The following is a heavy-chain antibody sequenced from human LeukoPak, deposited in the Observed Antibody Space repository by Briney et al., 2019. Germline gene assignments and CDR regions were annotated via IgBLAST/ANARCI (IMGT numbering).Heavy chain of an antibody. D-gene: IGHD6-6*01. CDR2: IYYSGSI. CDR1: GGFISSSRYD. V-gene: IGHV4-39*01. Sequence: SETLSLTCTVSGGFISSSRYDWGWIRQPPGEGLEWIGSIYYSGSIYYNPSVKSRVTLSLDTSKNQCSLGPSSVSAAATAVYYCASFIEYTSSDAFDIWRQGTMVTVSS. J-gene: IGHJ3*02. CDR3: ASFIEYTSSDAFDI.